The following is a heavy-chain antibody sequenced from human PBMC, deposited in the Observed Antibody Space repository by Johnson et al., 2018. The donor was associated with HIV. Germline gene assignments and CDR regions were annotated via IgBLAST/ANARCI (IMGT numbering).Heavy chain of an antibody. Sequence: QVQVVESGGGVVQPGRSLRLSCAASGFTFSSYAMHWVRQAPGKGLEWVAVISYDGSNKYYADSVKGRFTISRDNSKNTLYLQMNSLRGEDTAVYYCARSPLTGDPRGAFGIWGQGTMVTVSS. V-gene: IGHV3-30-3*01. D-gene: IGHD7-27*01. J-gene: IGHJ3*02. CDR3: ARSPLTGDPRGAFGI. CDR1: GFTFSSYA. CDR2: ISYDGSNK.